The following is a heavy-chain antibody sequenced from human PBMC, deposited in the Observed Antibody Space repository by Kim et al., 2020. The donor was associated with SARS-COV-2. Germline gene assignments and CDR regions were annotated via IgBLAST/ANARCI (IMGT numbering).Heavy chain of an antibody. Sequence: AQKFQGRVTLTADESTSTAYMELSSLRSEDTAVYYCARPTTPYYYYGMDVWGQGTTVTVSS. J-gene: IGHJ6*02. D-gene: IGHD1-26*01. CDR3: ARPTTPYYYYGMDV. V-gene: IGHV1-69*01.